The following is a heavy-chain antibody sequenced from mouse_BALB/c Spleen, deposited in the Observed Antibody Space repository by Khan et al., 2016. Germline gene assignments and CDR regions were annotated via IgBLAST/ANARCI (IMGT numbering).Heavy chain of an antibody. CDR3: ASTGTGFAY. Sequence: VQLKESGAELVKPGASVKLSCTASGFNIKDTYMHWVKQRPEQGLEWTGRIDPANGNTKYDPKFQGKATITADTSSNTAYLQLSSLTSEDTAVYYCASTGTGFAYWGQGTLVTVSA. D-gene: IGHD4-1*02. CDR2: IDPANGNT. J-gene: IGHJ3*01. CDR1: GFNIKDTY. V-gene: IGHV14-3*02.